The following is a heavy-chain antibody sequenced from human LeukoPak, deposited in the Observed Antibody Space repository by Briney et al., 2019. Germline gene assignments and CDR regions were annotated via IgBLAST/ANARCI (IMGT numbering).Heavy chain of an antibody. J-gene: IGHJ4*02. D-gene: IGHD6-19*01. Sequence: GGSLRLSCAASGFTFSGYSMNWVHQAPGKGLEWVSSISSSSSNIYYADSVKGRFTISRDNAKNSLYLQMNSLRAEDTAVYYCARSIAVARYYFDYWGQGTLVTVSS. CDR1: GFTFSGYS. CDR3: ARSIAVARYYFDY. V-gene: IGHV3-21*01. CDR2: ISSSSSNI.